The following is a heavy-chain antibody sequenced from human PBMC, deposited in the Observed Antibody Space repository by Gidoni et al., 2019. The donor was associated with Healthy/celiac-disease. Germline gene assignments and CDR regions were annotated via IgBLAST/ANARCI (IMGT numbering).Heavy chain of an antibody. J-gene: IGHJ3*02. V-gene: IGHV4-39*07. CDR2: IYYSGST. Sequence: QLQLQESGPGLVKPSETLSLTCTVSGGPIRSSSYYWGWIRQPPGKGLEWIGSIYYSGSTYYNPSLKSRVTISVDTSKNQFSLKLSSVTAADTAVYYCARGMSSGYPLAFDIWGQGTMVTVSS. CDR1: GGPIRSSSYY. CDR3: ARGMSSGYPLAFDI. D-gene: IGHD3-22*01.